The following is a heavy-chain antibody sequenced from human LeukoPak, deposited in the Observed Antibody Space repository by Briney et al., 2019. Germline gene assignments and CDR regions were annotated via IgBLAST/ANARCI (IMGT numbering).Heavy chain of an antibody. CDR3: AREAVAGTTFDY. CDR1: GGSISSNSYY. D-gene: IGHD6-19*01. V-gene: IGHV4-39*01. Sequence: KPSETLSLTCTVSGGSISSNSYYWGWIRQPPGKGLEWIGSIYYSVNTYYNPSLKSRVTIFVDTSKNQFSLKLSSVTAADTAVYYCAREAVAGTTFDYWGQGTLVTVSS. J-gene: IGHJ4*02. CDR2: IYYSVNT.